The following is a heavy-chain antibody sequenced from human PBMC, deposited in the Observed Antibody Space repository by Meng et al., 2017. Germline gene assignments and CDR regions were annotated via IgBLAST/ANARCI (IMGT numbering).Heavy chain of an antibody. CDR3: ARDNRIQLWLNHYYYGMDV. CDR1: GFTFSSYA. Sequence: GESLKIPCSASGFTFSSYAMHWVRQAPGKGLEWVAVISYDGSNKYYADSVEGRFTISRDNSKNTLYLQMNSLRAEDTAVYYCARDNRIQLWLNHYYYGMDVWGQGTTVTVSS. V-gene: IGHV3-30*04. J-gene: IGHJ6*02. CDR2: ISYDGSNK. D-gene: IGHD5-18*01.